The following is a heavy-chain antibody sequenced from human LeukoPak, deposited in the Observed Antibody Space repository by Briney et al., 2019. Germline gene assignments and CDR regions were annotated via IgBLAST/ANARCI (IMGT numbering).Heavy chain of an antibody. CDR1: GFTFSSYN. J-gene: IGHJ4*02. Sequence: GGSLRLSCAASGFTFSSYNMNWVRQAPGKGLEWVSSITSSSSYIYYADSVKGRFTISRDNAKNSLYLQMNSLRAEDTAVYYCARDQESRDYYGSGSIDYWGQGTLVTVSS. D-gene: IGHD3-10*01. CDR3: ARDQESRDYYGSGSIDY. CDR2: ITSSSSYI. V-gene: IGHV3-21*01.